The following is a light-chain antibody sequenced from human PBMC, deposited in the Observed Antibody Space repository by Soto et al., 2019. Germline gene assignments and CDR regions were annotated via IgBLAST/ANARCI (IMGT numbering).Light chain of an antibody. V-gene: IGLV2-14*01. CDR2: DVS. Sequence: QSVLTQPASVSGSPGQSITISCTGTSSDVGAYNYVSWYQQHPGKAPKVMIYDVSNRPSGVSDRFSGSKSGNTASLTISGLQAEDEADYYCRSYASSGTPWVFGGGTKVTVL. CDR3: RSYASSGTPWV. J-gene: IGLJ3*02. CDR1: SSDVGAYNY.